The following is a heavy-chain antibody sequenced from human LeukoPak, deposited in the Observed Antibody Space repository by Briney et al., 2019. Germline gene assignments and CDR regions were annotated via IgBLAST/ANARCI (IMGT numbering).Heavy chain of an antibody. Sequence: GGSLRLSCAASGFTFRSYSMKWVRQAPGEGGEWVASISSSSSYIYYAASVKGRFTSPRDNAKNSLDLQMTSLRAEDTAAYSCARDVSGNFWSGYLDYWGQGTLVTVSS. J-gene: IGHJ4*02. V-gene: IGHV3-21*01. CDR1: GFTFRSYS. CDR2: ISSSSSYI. CDR3: ARDVSGNFWSGYLDY. D-gene: IGHD3-3*01.